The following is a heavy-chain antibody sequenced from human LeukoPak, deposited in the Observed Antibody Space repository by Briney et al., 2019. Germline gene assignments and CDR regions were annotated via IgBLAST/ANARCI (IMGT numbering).Heavy chain of an antibody. Sequence: GGSLRLSCAASGFTFDGYGMTWVRQAPGKGLEWVSGINWNGVSRDYADSVKGRFTISRDNAKNSLYLQMNSLRAKDTALYYCARTRYSGSYGGADYWGQGTQITVSS. V-gene: IGHV3-20*04. D-gene: IGHD1-26*01. CDR1: GFTFDGYG. CDR2: INWNGVSR. J-gene: IGHJ4*02. CDR3: ARTRYSGSYGGADY.